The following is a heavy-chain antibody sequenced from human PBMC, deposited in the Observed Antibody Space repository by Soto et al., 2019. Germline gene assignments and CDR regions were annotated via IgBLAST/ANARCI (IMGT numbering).Heavy chain of an antibody. J-gene: IGHJ6*02. CDR2: ISAYNGNT. Sequence: QVQLVQSGAEVKKPGASVKVSCKAFGYTFTSYGISWVRQAPGQGLEWMGWISAYNGNTNYAQKLQGRVTMTTDTSTSTAYMELRSLRSDETAVYYCARDLTMVGGVITNYYNYGMDVWGQGTTVTVSS. CDR1: GYTFTSYG. D-gene: IGHD3-10*01. V-gene: IGHV1-18*01. CDR3: ARDLTMVGGVITNYYNYGMDV.